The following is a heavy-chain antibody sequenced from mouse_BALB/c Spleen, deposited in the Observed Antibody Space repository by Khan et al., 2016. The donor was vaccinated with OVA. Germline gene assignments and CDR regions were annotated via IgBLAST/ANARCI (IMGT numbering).Heavy chain of an antibody. CDR1: GYTFTNSI. Sequence: VQLKQSGPELVKPGASVKMSCKASGYTFTNSIIHWVNQKPGQGLEWIGYINPYNDGTKYNEKFKVKATLTSDRSSSTAYLALSGLTSEDSAVYYGARDYGSSFWFTYWGQGTLVTVSA. CDR3: ARDYGSSFWFTY. J-gene: IGHJ3*01. CDR2: INPYNDGT. V-gene: IGHV1S136*01. D-gene: IGHD1-1*01.